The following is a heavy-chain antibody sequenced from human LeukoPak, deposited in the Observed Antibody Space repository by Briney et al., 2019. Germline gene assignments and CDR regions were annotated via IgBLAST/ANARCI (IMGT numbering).Heavy chain of an antibody. CDR1: GFTFSSYA. CDR3: AKDAVTGTYYDFWSGYAQVKNYY. Sequence: PGGSLRLSCAASGFTFSSYAMSWVRQAPGKGLEWVSAISGSGGSTYYADSVKGRFTISRDNSKNTLYLQMNSLRAEDTAVYYCAKDAVTGTYYDFWSGYAQVKNYYWGQGTLVTVSS. D-gene: IGHD3-3*01. CDR2: ISGSGGST. J-gene: IGHJ4*02. V-gene: IGHV3-23*01.